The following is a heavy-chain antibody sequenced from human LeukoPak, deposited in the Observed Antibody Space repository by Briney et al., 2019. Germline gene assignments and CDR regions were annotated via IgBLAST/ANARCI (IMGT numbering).Heavy chain of an antibody. CDR2: MSYDGNNK. CDR1: GFTFSSYA. Sequence: GSLRLSCVVSGFTFSSYAMHWVRQAPGKGLEWVAVMSYDGNNKYYADSVKGRFTISRDNSKNTLYLQMNSLRAEDSAVYYCARDIESVRSSPGYYFGYWGQGTLVTVSS. V-gene: IGHV3-30-3*01. J-gene: IGHJ4*02. D-gene: IGHD6-6*01. CDR3: ARDIESVRSSPGYYFGY.